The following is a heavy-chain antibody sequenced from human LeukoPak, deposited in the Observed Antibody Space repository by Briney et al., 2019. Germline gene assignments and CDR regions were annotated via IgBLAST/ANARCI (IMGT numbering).Heavy chain of an antibody. CDR3: ARGASSWREATEYFQH. J-gene: IGHJ1*01. D-gene: IGHD6-13*01. V-gene: IGHV1-18*01. CDR2: ISAYNGNT. Sequence: ASVKVSCKASGYTFITYGITWVRQAPGQGLEWMGWISAYNGNTNYAQKLQGRVTMTTDTSTSTAYMELRSLRSDDTAVYYCARGASSWREATEYFQHWGQGTLVTVSS. CDR1: GYTFITYG.